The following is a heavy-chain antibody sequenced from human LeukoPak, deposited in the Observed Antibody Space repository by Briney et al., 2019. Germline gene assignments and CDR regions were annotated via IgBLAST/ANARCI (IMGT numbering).Heavy chain of an antibody. CDR2: ISSSGSTI. Sequence: PGGSLRLSCAASGFTFSSYEMNWVRQAPGKGLEWVSYISSSGSTIYYADSVKGRFTISRDNAKNSLYLQMNSLRAEDTAAYYCARDLATRYYYDSSGHPLGYWGQGTLVTVSS. CDR3: ARDLATRYYYDSSGHPLGY. CDR1: GFTFSSYE. J-gene: IGHJ4*02. D-gene: IGHD3-22*01. V-gene: IGHV3-48*03.